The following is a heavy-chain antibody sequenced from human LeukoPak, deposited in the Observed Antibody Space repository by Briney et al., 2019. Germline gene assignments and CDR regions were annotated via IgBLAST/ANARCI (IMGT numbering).Heavy chain of an antibody. Sequence: PGGSLRLSCAASGFTFSSSWMNWVRQAPGKGLEWVANIKQDGSEKYYVDSVKGRFTISRDNAKNSLYLQMNTLKAEDTAVYYRASLDYWGQGTLVTVSS. CDR1: GFTFSSSW. V-gene: IGHV3-7*01. CDR3: ASLDY. J-gene: IGHJ4*02. CDR2: IKQDGSEK.